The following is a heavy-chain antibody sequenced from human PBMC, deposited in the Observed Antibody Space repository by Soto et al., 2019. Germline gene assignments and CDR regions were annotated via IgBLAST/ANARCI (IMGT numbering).Heavy chain of an antibody. J-gene: IGHJ5*02. CDR1: GYSFSDYD. CDR2: MNPNSGNT. Sequence: QVQLVQSGAEVKKPGASVKVSCKASGYSFSDYDINWVRQATGQGPEWMGWMNPNSGNTGYAQEFQGRVTMTRNTSINTAYMELSSLGSEDTAVYYCARDNRYNWNDEGWFDPWGQGTLVTVSS. V-gene: IGHV1-8*01. D-gene: IGHD1-20*01. CDR3: ARDNRYNWNDEGWFDP.